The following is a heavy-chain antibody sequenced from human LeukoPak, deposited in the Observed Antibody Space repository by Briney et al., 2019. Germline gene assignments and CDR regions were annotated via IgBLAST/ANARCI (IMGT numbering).Heavy chain of an antibody. V-gene: IGHV3-74*01. CDR3: ARRAVVRQPARYNWFDP. CDR2: ISPDGSST. Sequence: PGGSLRLSCAASGFTFSSYWMLWVRQTPGQGLVWVSRISPDGSSTSYADSVKGRFTISRDNAKNTLYLQMNSLRAEDTAVYYCARRAVVRQPARYNWFDPWGQGTLVTVSS. CDR1: GFTFSSYW. D-gene: IGHD2-2*01. J-gene: IGHJ5*02.